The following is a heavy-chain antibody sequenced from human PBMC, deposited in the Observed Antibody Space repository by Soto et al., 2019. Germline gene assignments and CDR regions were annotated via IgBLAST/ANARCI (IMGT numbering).Heavy chain of an antibody. V-gene: IGHV4-59*01. D-gene: IGHD1-1*01. J-gene: IGHJ5*02. CDR3: ARVSPQQDRFDP. Sequence: QVQLQESGPGLVKPSETLSLTCTVSGGTLNSAYWSWIRQPPGKGLEWIGQIYYTGSTNYNPSLKSRVTMAVDMSTHQFSLKVTSVTAADTAVYYCARVSPQQDRFDPWGQGALFTVSS. CDR1: GGTLNSAY. CDR2: IYYTGST.